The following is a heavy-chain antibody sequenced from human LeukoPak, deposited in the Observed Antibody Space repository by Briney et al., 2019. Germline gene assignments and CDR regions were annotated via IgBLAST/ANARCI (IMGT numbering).Heavy chain of an antibody. CDR1: GFTFSSYA. CDR2: ISGSGGST. Sequence: GESLRLSCAASGFTFSSYAMSWVRQAPGKGLEWVSAISGSGGSTYYADSVKGRFTISRDNSKNTLYLQMNGLRAEDTAVYYCAKAGLRRTYYFDYWGQGTLVTVSS. J-gene: IGHJ4*02. V-gene: IGHV3-23*01. D-gene: IGHD4-17*01. CDR3: AKAGLRRTYYFDY.